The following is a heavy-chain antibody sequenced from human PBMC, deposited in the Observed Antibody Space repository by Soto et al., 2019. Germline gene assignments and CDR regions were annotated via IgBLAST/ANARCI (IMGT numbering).Heavy chain of an antibody. CDR2: TYYRSKWYY. Sequence: QTLSLTCAISGDSVSSDSAAWNWIRQSPSRGLEWLGRTYYRSKWYYSYAVSLKSRMTINPDTSKNQFSLQLNSVTPDDTAVYYCARGSTVTTGFDYWGQGTLVTVSS. CDR1: GDSVSSDSAA. J-gene: IGHJ4*02. CDR3: ARGSTVTTGFDY. V-gene: IGHV6-1*01. D-gene: IGHD4-17*01.